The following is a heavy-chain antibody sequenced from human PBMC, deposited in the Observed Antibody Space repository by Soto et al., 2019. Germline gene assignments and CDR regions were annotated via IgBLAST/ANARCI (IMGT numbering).Heavy chain of an antibody. CDR3: ARDRGYGDYDDY. CDR2: ISYDGSNK. V-gene: IGHV3-30-3*01. J-gene: IGHJ4*02. D-gene: IGHD4-17*01. CDR1: GFTFSSYA. Sequence: GGSLRLSCAASGFTFSSYAMHWVRQAPGKGLEWVAVISYDGSNKYYADSVKGRFTISRDNSKNTLYLQMNSLRAEDTAVYYCARDRGYGDYDDYWGQGTLVTVSS.